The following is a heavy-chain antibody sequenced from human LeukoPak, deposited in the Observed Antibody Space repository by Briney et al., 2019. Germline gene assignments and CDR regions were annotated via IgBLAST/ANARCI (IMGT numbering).Heavy chain of an antibody. J-gene: IGHJ4*02. Sequence: GGSLRLSCAASGFIVSHNYMTWVRQAPGKGLEWISVIYIDGTTYYADSVKGRFTISRDQANNTLYLQMNSLRAEDTAVYYCAKGRVNDYGDYVGYWGQGTLVTVSS. CDR2: IYIDGTT. CDR3: AKGRVNDYGDYVGY. D-gene: IGHD4-17*01. V-gene: IGHV3-53*01. CDR1: GFIVSHNY.